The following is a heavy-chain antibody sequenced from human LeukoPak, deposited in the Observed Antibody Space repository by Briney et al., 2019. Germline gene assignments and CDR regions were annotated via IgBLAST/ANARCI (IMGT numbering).Heavy chain of an antibody. CDR2: INPYSGGT. V-gene: IGHV1-2*02. CDR1: GYTFTGYY. J-gene: IGHJ4*02. D-gene: IGHD5-24*01. CDR3: VTRDGYNRDY. Sequence: ASVKVSCKASGYTFTGYYMHWVRQAPGQGLEWMGWINPYSGGTKYAQKFQGRVTMTRDTSIGTAYMELSRLRSDDTAMFYCVTRDGYNRDYWGQGTLVTVSS.